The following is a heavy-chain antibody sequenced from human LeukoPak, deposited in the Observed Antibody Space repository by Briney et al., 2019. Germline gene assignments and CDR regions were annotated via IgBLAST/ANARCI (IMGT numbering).Heavy chain of an antibody. CDR3: AKGGLGGYNAVFDH. J-gene: IGHJ4*02. V-gene: IGHV3-23*01. CDR2: VSGSDGSS. Sequence: PGGSLRLSCATSGFTFVGNAMSWVRQDPGKGLEWVSGVSGSDGSSHYADSVKGRFTISVDNSKNTLHLQMNSLRAEDTAVYYCAKGGLGGYNAVFDHWGQGTLVTVSS. CDR1: GFTFVGNA. D-gene: IGHD5-24*01.